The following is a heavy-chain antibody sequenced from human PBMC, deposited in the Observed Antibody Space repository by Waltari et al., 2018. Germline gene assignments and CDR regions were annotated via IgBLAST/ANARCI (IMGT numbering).Heavy chain of an antibody. Sequence: EVQLVNSGGGLVQPGGSLRLSCAASDFFTDYWLDWVRQAQGKGLVWVSRMKTDGTSITYADSVKGRFTISRDSAKNTYYLQMNSLRAEDTAVYYCTRNPGYWGQGTLVTVSS. CDR3: TRNPGY. CDR2: MKTDGTSI. J-gene: IGHJ4*02. V-gene: IGHV3-74*03. CDR1: DFFTDYW.